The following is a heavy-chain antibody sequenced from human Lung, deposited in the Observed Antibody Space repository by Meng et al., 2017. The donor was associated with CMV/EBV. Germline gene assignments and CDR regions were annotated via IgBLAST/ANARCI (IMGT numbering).Heavy chain of an antibody. D-gene: IGHD3-10*01. Sequence: ESXKISCKGAGYNFDNYWIGWVRQMPGKGLEWMGLIYPGDSDTRYSPAFQGQVTISADKSISTAYLQWSGLKASDTAMYYCARRGSTWFVDYWGQGTLVXVSS. CDR2: IYPGDSDT. V-gene: IGHV5-51*01. J-gene: IGHJ4*02. CDR1: GYNFDNYW. CDR3: ARRGSTWFVDY.